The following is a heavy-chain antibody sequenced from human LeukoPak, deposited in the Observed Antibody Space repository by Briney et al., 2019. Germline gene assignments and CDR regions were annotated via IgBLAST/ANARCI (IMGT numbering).Heavy chain of an antibody. CDR2: ISSSSSTI. CDR1: GFTFSSYS. J-gene: IGHJ4*02. CDR3: AKWATYYYDSSGYYRGGDDY. D-gene: IGHD3-22*01. Sequence: GGSLRLSCAASGFTFSSYSMNWVRQAPGKGLEWVSYISSSSSTIYYADSVKGRFTISRDNSKNTLYLQMNSLRAEDTAVYYCAKWATYYYDSSGYYRGGDDYWGQGTLVTVSS. V-gene: IGHV3-48*01.